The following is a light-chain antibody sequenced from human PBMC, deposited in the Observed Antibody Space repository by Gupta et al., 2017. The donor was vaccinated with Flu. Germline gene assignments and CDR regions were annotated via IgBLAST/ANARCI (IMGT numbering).Light chain of an antibody. J-gene: IGLJ3*02. Sequence: QSVLTQPPSASGTPGPRALISCSGSSSNIGSNTVNWYQQLPGTAPKLLIYNNNQRPSGVPDRFSGSKSGTSDSLAISGLQSEDEADYYCAEWDGSLNGGGLGGGTQVTVL. CDR1: SSNIGSNT. V-gene: IGLV1-44*01. CDR2: NNN. CDR3: AEWDGSLNGGG.